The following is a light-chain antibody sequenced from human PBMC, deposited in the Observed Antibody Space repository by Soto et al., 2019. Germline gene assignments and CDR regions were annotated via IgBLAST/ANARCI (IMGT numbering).Light chain of an antibody. V-gene: IGKV3-20*01. Sequence: IVVTQSPGTLSLSPGERATLSCRASRIISSNYLAWYEQKPGQAPRLLIDDAYNRATVIPARFSGSWSGTDFALTISSLAHDDTAVYYCQPSGSLRTFGGGTNV. CDR1: RIISSNY. J-gene: IGKJ4*01. CDR2: DAY. CDR3: QPSGSLRT.